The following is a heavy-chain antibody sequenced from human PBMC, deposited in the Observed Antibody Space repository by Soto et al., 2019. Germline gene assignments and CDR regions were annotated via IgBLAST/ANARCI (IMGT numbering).Heavy chain of an antibody. CDR3: ARHLDYDILTGYPQNWFDP. J-gene: IGHJ5*02. CDR1: GGSISSSSYY. Sequence: QLQLQESGPGLVKPSETLSLTCTVSGGSISSSSYYWGWIRQPPGKGLEWIGSIYYSGSTYYNPSLKSRVTISVDTSKNQFSLKLSSVTAADTAVYYCARHLDYDILTGYPQNWFDPWGQGTPVTVSS. CDR2: IYYSGST. V-gene: IGHV4-39*01. D-gene: IGHD3-9*01.